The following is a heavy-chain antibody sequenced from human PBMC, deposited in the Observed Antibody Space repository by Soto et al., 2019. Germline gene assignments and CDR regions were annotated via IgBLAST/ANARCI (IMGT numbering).Heavy chain of an antibody. Sequence: SETLSLTCTVSGGSISSSSYYWGWIRQPPGKGLEWIGSIYYSGSTYYNPSLKSRVTISVDTSKNQFSLKLSSVTAADTVVYYCARPADDYAQNDAFDIWGQGTMVTVSS. V-gene: IGHV4-39*01. CDR2: IYYSGST. CDR3: ARPADDYAQNDAFDI. D-gene: IGHD4-17*01. CDR1: GGSISSSSYY. J-gene: IGHJ3*02.